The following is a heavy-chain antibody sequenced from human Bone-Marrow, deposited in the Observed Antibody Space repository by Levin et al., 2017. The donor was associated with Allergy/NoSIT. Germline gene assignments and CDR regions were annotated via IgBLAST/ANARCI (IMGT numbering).Heavy chain of an antibody. D-gene: IGHD2-2*01. CDR1: GYSISSGYY. J-gene: IGHJ5*02. Sequence: GSLRLSCAVSGYSISSGYYWGWIRQPPGKGLEWIGSIYHSGSTYYNPSLKSRVTISVDTSKNQFSLKLSSVTAADTAVYYCARVVPAAMIQNNWFDPWGQGTLVTVSS. CDR3: ARVVPAAMIQNNWFDP. V-gene: IGHV4-38-2*01. CDR2: IYHSGST.